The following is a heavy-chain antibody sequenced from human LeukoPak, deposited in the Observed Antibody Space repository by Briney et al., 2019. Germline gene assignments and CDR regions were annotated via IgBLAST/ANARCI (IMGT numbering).Heavy chain of an antibody. D-gene: IGHD3-10*01. CDR2: IYYSGST. CDR1: GFSFRNY. J-gene: IGHJ5*02. CDR3: ARVPYYYGSGSYYWFDP. V-gene: IGHV4-39*07. Sequence: GTLRLSCAASGFSFRNYGMSWVRQAPGKGLEWIGSIYYSGSTYYNPSLKSRVTISVDTSKNQFSLKLSSVTAADTAVYYCARVPYYYGSGSYYWFDPWGQGTLVTVSS.